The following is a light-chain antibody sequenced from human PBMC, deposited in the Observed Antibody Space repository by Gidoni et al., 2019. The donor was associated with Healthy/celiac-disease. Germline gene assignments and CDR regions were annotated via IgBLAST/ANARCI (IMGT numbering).Light chain of an antibody. J-gene: IGKJ4*01. V-gene: IGKV1-39*01. CDR1: QSISSY. CDR2: AAS. CDR3: LQHYSTPPT. Sequence: DSQMTQSPSSLSASIGDRVTITWRASQSISSYFNWYQHKPGNAPKLLIYAASSLQSGVPSRFSGSGSGTDFTLTISCLQPEDFATYYCLQHYSTPPTFGAGTKVEIK.